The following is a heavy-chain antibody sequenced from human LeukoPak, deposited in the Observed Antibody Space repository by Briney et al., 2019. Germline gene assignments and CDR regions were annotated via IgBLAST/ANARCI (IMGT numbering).Heavy chain of an antibody. CDR2: ISAYNGNT. V-gene: IGHV1-18*01. CDR3: ARDQQWLDPARHGFDY. Sequence: ASVKVSCKASGYTFTSNGISWVRQVPGQGLEWVGWISAYNGNTNYAQKFQGRVTMTTDTSTSTAYMELGSLRSDDTAVYYCARDQQWLDPARHGFDYWGQGTLVTVSS. D-gene: IGHD6-19*01. J-gene: IGHJ4*02. CDR1: GYTFTSNG.